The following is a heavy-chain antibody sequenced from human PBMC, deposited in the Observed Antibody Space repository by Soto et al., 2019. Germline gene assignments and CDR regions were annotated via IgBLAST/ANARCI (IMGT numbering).Heavy chain of an antibody. CDR3: ARDQDTYGQAVFDS. CDR2: IRTDGTST. V-gene: IGHV3-74*01. D-gene: IGHD3-10*01. Sequence: EVQLVESGGGLVQPGGSLRLSCAASGFTLSSRWMHWVRQAPGKGLVWVSRIRTDGTSTSYADSVKGRFTISRDNAKNMLDLQMNSLRADDTGMYYCARDQDTYGQAVFDSWGQGTLVTVSS. J-gene: IGHJ4*02. CDR1: GFTLSSRW.